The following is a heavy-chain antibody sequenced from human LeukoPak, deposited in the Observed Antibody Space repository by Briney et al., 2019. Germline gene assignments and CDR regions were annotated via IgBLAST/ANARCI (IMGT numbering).Heavy chain of an antibody. CDR2: INNDGGGT. CDR3: ARGGGYHAFDI. J-gene: IGHJ3*02. D-gene: IGHD1-26*01. V-gene: IGHV3-74*03. Sequence: GGSLRLSCAASGFTFSSYWIYWVRQAPGKGLVYVSRINNDGGGTTYADYVRGRFTISRDNARNMVYLQMDSLRADDTAVYYCARGGGYHAFDIWGQGTMVTVSS. CDR1: GFTFSSYW.